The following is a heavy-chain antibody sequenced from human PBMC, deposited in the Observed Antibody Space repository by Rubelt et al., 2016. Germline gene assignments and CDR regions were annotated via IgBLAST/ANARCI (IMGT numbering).Heavy chain of an antibody. D-gene: IGHD6-13*01. CDR2: VYYSGST. CDR1: GGSFSGYY. Sequence: QVQLQQWGAGLLKPSETLSLTCAVYGGSFSGYYWSWIRQPPGKGLEWIGSVYYSGSTSYNPSLKSRVTIPVDTSKNQFALMVSSGTAADTAVYYCASLPIASACFDAWGQGTLVTVSS. V-gene: IGHV4-34*01. J-gene: IGHJ5*02. CDR3: ASLPIASACFDA.